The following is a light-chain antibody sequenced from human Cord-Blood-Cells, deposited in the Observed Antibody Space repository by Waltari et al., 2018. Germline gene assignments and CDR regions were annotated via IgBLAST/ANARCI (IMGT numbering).Light chain of an antibody. Sequence: QSALTQPASVSGSPGQSITIPCTGTGSDVGGYTYVSWYQQHPGKAPKRMIYDVSNRPSGVSNRFSVSKSGNTASLTISGLQAEDEADYYCSSYTSSSTLVFGGWTKLTVL. CDR1: GSDVGGYTY. CDR3: SSYTSSSTLV. V-gene: IGLV2-14*01. CDR2: DVS. J-gene: IGLJ3*02.